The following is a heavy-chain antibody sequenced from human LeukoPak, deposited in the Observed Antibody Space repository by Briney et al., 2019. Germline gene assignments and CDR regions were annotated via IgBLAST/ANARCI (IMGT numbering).Heavy chain of an antibody. V-gene: IGHV1-18*04. CDR3: ARDRDWLSHDAFDI. D-gene: IGHD3/OR15-3a*01. CDR2: ISAYNGNT. CDR1: GYTFTSYG. Sequence: APVKVSCKASGYTFTSYGISWVRQAPGQGLEWMGWISAYNGNTNYAQKLQGRVTMTTDTSTSTAYMELRSLRSDDTAVYYCARDRDWLSHDAFDIWGQGTMVTVSS. J-gene: IGHJ3*02.